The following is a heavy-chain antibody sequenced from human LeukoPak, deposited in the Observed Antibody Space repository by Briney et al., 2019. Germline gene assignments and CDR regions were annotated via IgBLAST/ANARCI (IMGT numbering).Heavy chain of an antibody. V-gene: IGHV4-31*03. Sequence: SQTLSLTCTVSGGSISGGGYYWSWIRQHPGKGLEWIGYIYYSGSTYYNPSLKSRVTISVDTSKNQFSLKLSSVTAADTAVYYCARVLRKHIVVVTAIPNAFDIWGQGTMVTVSS. J-gene: IGHJ3*02. CDR2: IYYSGST. CDR3: ARVLRKHIVVVTAIPNAFDI. CDR1: GGSISGGGYY. D-gene: IGHD2-21*02.